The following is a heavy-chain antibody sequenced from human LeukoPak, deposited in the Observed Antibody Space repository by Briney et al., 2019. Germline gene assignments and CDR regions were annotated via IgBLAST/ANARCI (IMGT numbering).Heavy chain of an antibody. D-gene: IGHD3-22*01. V-gene: IGHV5-51*01. CDR2: IYPDDSGT. CDR1: GSIFTNYW. CDR3: ARRSYYDSGGYYYHF. Sequence: GASLQICCKGSGSIFTNYWIGCGRQLPAKDLEWMGIIYPDDSGTRYSPSFQSQVTISADKSISTAYLQWSSLTASDTAMYYCARRSYYDSGGYYYHFWGQGTLVSVSS. J-gene: IGHJ4*02.